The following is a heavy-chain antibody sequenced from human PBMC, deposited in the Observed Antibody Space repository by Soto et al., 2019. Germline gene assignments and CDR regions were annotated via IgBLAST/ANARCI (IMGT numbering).Heavy chain of an antibody. CDR2: ISYDGSNK. CDR3: AKDHIAAAGMHYYYGMEV. Sequence: PGGSLRLSCAASGFTFSSYGMHWVRQAPGKGLEWVAVISYDGSNKYYADSVKGRFTISRDNSKNTLYLQMNSLRAEDTAVYYCAKDHIAAAGMHYYYGMEVWGQGTTVPVSS. V-gene: IGHV3-30*18. CDR1: GFTFSSYG. D-gene: IGHD6-13*01. J-gene: IGHJ6*02.